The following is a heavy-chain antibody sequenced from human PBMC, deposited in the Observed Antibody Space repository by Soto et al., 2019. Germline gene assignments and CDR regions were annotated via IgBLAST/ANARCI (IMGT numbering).Heavy chain of an antibody. CDR3: AREKGGTNPSFDY. D-gene: IGHD1-1*01. J-gene: IGHJ4*02. V-gene: IGHV1-46*01. CDR2: INPSGKST. Sequence: SVKVSCKASGYAFSIYYLHWVRQAPGQGLEWMGIINPSGKSTTYAQKFQGRVTMTSNTSTNTVYMELSSLRSDDTAVYYCAREKGGTNPSFDYWGQGTLVTVSS. CDR1: GYAFSIYY.